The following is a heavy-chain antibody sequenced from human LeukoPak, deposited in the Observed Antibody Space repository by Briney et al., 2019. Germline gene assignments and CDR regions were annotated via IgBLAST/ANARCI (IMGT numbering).Heavy chain of an antibody. Sequence: PSETLSLTCTVSGGSISSGGYYWSWIRQHPGKGLEWIGYIYYSGSTYYNPSLKSRVTISVDTSKNQFSLKLSSVTAADTAVYYCAREFGGRGYSYGPRPRACDYWGQGTLVTVSS. D-gene: IGHD5-18*01. CDR2: IYYSGST. CDR1: GGSISSGGYY. V-gene: IGHV4-31*03. CDR3: AREFGGRGYSYGPRPRACDY. J-gene: IGHJ4*02.